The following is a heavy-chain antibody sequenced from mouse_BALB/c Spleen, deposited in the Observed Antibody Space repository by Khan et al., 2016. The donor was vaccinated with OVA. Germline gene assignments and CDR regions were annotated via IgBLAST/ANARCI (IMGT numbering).Heavy chain of an antibody. D-gene: IGHD2-14*01. CDR1: GFTFSSYV. CDR2: ISSGGTP. V-gene: IGHV5-6-5*01. CDR3: AREAYRYDEYYFDY. J-gene: IGHJ2*01. Sequence: EVQLVESGGGLVKPGGSLKLSCAASGFTFSSYVLSWVRRTPEKRLAWVASISSGGTPSYPDSVKGRFTISRDNARNILYLQMSSLRSEDTAIYYCAREAYRYDEYYFDYGGQGTTLTVSS.